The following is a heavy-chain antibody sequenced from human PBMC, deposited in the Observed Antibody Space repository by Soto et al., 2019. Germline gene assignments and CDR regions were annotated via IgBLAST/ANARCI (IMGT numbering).Heavy chain of an antibody. CDR2: ISWNSGSI. V-gene: IGHV3-9*01. J-gene: IGHJ4*02. Sequence: GGSLRLSCGASGFTFDDYSMHWVRQAPGKGLEWVSGISWNSGSIGYADSVKGRFTISRDNAKNSLYLQMNSLRAEDTALYYCARSTVTTFHYFDYWGQGTLVTVSS. CDR3: ARSTVTTFHYFDY. D-gene: IGHD4-17*01. CDR1: GFTFDDYS.